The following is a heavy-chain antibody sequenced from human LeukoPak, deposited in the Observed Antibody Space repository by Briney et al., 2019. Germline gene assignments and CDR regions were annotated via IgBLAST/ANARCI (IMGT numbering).Heavy chain of an antibody. V-gene: IGHV3-66*01. CDR2: IYSGGST. J-gene: IGHJ6*03. Sequence: GGSLRLSCAASGFTLSGYGMSWVRQAPGKGLEWVSVIYSGGSTYYADSVKGRFTISRDNSKNTLYLQMNSLRAEDTAVYYCARGYYYYYYMDVWGKGTTVTISS. CDR3: ARGYYYYYYMDV. CDR1: GFTLSGYG.